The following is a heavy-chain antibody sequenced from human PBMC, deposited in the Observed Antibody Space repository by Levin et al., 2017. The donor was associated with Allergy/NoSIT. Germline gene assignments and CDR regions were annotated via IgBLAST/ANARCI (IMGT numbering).Heavy chain of an antibody. CDR2: ISNDGSNE. V-gene: IGHV3-30*03. Sequence: GGSLRLSCAAPGFTFRNYGMFWVRQAPGKGLEWVAGISNDGSNEHYADSLKGRFTISRDNSKNILFLQMSSLGADDTAVYYCALTFTADDSGNFPSYFDSWGQGTLVTVSS. CDR3: ALTFTADDSGNFPSYFDS. J-gene: IGHJ4*02. CDR1: GFTFRNYG. D-gene: IGHD3-10*01.